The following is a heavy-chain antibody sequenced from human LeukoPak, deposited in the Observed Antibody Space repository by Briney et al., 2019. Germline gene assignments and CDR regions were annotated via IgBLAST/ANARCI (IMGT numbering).Heavy chain of an antibody. V-gene: IGHV3-9*01. Sequence: GGSLRLSCSASGFTFSSYAMHWVRQAPGKGLEWVSGISWNSGSIGYADSVKGRFTISRDNAKNSLYLQMNSLRAEDTALYYCAKAVVRGVRGDWFDPWGQGTLVTVSS. CDR2: ISWNSGSI. CDR1: GFTFSSYA. CDR3: AKAVVRGVRGDWFDP. J-gene: IGHJ5*02. D-gene: IGHD3-10*01.